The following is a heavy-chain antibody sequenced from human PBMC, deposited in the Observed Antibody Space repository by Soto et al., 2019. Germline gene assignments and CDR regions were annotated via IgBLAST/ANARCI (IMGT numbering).Heavy chain of an antibody. V-gene: IGHV1-2*04. CDR1: GYTFTGYY. J-gene: IGHJ6*03. D-gene: IGHD3-10*01. Sequence: AAVKVSCKACGYTFTGYYMYWVRQAPGQGLEWMGWINPNSGGTNYAQKFPGWVTMTRDTSISTAYMELSRRRSDDTAVYYCARGPPYYYGSGSYCKPRYYYYYKDDWGNRTTVTVSS. CDR2: INPNSGGT. CDR3: ARGPPYYYGSGSYCKPRYYYYYKDD.